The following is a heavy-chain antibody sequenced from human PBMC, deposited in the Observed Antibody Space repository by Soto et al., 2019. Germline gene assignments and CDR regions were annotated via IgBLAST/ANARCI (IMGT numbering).Heavy chain of an antibody. CDR1: GYSFTSYW. J-gene: IGHJ6*02. CDR3: ARASHYGSGSYYKYYYYYGMDV. CDR2: IYPGDSDT. V-gene: IGHV5-51*01. Sequence: GKSLKISCKGSGYSFTSYWIGWVRQMPGKGLEWMGIIYPGDSDTRYSPSFQGQVTISADKSISTAYLQWSSLKASETAMYYCARASHYGSGSYYKYYYYYGMDVWGPGTMDTVSS. D-gene: IGHD3-10*01.